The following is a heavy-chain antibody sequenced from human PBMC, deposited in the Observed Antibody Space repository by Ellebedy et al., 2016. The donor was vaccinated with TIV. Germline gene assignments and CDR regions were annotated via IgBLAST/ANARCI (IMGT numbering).Heavy chain of an antibody. CDR1: GYSFTGYW. CDR2: IYPGDSDT. V-gene: IGHV5-51*01. J-gene: IGHJ4*02. CDR3: ARLSPTYSSGWYDAFDY. D-gene: IGHD6-19*01. Sequence: GESLKISCKGSGYSFTGYWIGWVRQMPGKGLEWMGIIYPGDSDTRLSPSFQGQVTISADKSISTAYLQWSRLKGSDTAMYYCARLSPTYSSGWYDAFDYWGQGTLVTVSS.